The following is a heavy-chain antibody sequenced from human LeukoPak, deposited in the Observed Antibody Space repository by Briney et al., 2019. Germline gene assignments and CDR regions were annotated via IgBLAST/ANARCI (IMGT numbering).Heavy chain of an antibody. CDR2: IYYSGST. D-gene: IGHD1-26*01. CDR1: GYSISSGYY. Sequence: SETLSLTCAVSGYSISSGYYWDWIRQPPGKGLEWIGYIYYSGSTNYNPSLKSRVTISVDTSKNQFSLKLSSVTAADTAVYYCARDGWELSEAFDIWGQGTMVTVSS. J-gene: IGHJ3*02. CDR3: ARDGWELSEAFDI. V-gene: IGHV4-61*01.